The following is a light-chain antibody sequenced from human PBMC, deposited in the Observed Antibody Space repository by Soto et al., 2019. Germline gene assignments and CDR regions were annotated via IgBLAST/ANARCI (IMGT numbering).Light chain of an antibody. J-gene: IGKJ4*01. Sequence: IVMTQYPATLSVSPGERATLSCRASQSVGRSLAWYQQKPGQAPRLLMYGTSARATGIPATFSGSGSGTEFTLTISSLQSEDFAVYYCQQYDNWPSVTFGGGTKVDIK. V-gene: IGKV3-15*01. CDR3: QQYDNWPSVT. CDR1: QSVGRS. CDR2: GTS.